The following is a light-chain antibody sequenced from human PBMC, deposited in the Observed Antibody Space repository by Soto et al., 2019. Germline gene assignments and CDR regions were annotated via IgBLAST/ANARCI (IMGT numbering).Light chain of an antibody. CDR1: QSISSC. CDR2: KAS. V-gene: IGKV1-5*03. CDR3: QQYNRASWT. Sequence: DIQMTQSPSTLSASLGDRAILTCRASQSISSCLAWYQQKPGKAPDLLIYKASTLTTGIPARFSGSGSGTEFTLTISSLQPDDSATYYCQQYNRASWTFGPGTKVEIK. J-gene: IGKJ1*01.